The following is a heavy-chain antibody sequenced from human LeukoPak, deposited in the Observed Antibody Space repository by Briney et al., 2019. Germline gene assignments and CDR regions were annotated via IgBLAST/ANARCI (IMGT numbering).Heavy chain of an antibody. V-gene: IGHV3-30*02. J-gene: IGHJ4*02. CDR3: AKGGYKYDSSGHNYFDY. CDR2: IRYDGSKK. D-gene: IGHD3-22*01. CDR1: GFIFSSYG. Sequence: GGSLRLSCAASGFIFSSYGMHWVRQAPGKGLEWVAFIRYDGSKKYYADSVKGRFTISRDNSKNTLYLQMNSLRAEDTAVYYCAKGGYKYDSSGHNYFDYWGQGTLVTVSS.